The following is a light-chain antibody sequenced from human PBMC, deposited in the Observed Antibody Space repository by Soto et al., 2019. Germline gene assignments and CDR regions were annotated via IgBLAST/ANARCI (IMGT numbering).Light chain of an antibody. J-gene: IGKJ4*01. CDR1: QSVLHSSNNKNY. CDR3: QQYYSTPPLT. V-gene: IGKV4-1*01. CDR2: WAS. Sequence: DIVMTQSPDSLAVSLGERATINCKSSQSVLHSSNNKNYLAWYQQKPGQPPKLLIYWASTRESGIPDRFSGSGSVTDFTLTISSLQAEDVAVYYCQQYYSTPPLTFGGGTKVEIK.